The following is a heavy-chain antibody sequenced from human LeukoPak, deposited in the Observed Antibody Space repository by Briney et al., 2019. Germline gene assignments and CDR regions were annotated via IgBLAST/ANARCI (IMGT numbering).Heavy chain of an antibody. CDR3: ARWDCSNGVCYFDP. CDR2: ISYSGST. V-gene: IGHV4-39*07. J-gene: IGHJ5*02. Sequence: PSETLSLTCTVSGGSINSNNYFWGWFRQPPGKGLEWIGSISYSGSTYYNPSVQSRVTISVDSSKNQFSLKLNSVTAADTAMYYCARWDCSNGVCYFDPWGQGTLVTVSS. D-gene: IGHD2-8*01. CDR1: GGSINSNNYF.